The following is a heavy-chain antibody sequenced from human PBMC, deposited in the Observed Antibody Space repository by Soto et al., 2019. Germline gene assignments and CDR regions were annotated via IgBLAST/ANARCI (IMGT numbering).Heavy chain of an antibody. J-gene: IGHJ6*02. D-gene: IGHD3-10*01. Sequence: QVRVVQSGTEVKKPGSSVKVSCRASGGHFGAYSLNWVRQAPGQGLEWVGGFIPVFGTTHYAPNFQGRLSVSADRGSTTASAYMELSGLKSDATAIYYCAFGWLSYPDFGLDIWGRGTTVIVSS. CDR2: FIPVFGTT. V-gene: IGHV1-69*06. CDR3: AFGWLSYPDFGLDI. CDR1: GGHFGAYS.